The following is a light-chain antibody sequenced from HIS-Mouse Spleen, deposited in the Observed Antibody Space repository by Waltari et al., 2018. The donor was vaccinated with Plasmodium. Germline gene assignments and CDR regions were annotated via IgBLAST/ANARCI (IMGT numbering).Light chain of an antibody. CDR3: QVWDSSTANVV. CDR2: RDS. V-gene: IGLV3-9*01. J-gene: IGLJ2*01. Sequence: SYELTQPLSVSVALGQTARITCGGNNIGSKNVHWYQQKPGQAPVLVIYRDSNRPSGIPERFSGANSGNTATLTISRAQAGDEADYYWQVWDSSTANVVFGGGTKLTVL. CDR1: NIGSKN.